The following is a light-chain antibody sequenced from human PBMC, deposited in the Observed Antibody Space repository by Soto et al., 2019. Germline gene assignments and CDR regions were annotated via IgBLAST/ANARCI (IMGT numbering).Light chain of an antibody. V-gene: IGKV3-15*01. CDR2: GAS. Sequence: EIVMTQSPATLSVSPGERATLSCRASRNINRKLAWYQQKPGQAPRLLISGASTRATGIPARFSGSGSGTEFSLIISSLLCEDFAVYYCQHYYDSPPRIFGEGTKVEIK. CDR3: QHYYDSPPRI. CDR1: RNINRK. J-gene: IGKJ4*01.